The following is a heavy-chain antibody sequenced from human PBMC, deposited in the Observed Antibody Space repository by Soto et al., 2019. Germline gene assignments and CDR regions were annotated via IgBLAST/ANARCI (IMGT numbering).Heavy chain of an antibody. J-gene: IGHJ4*02. D-gene: IGHD2-2*01. Sequence: QVQLVESGGGVVQPGRSLRLSCAASGFTFSSYGMHWVRQAPGKGLEWVAVISYDGSNKYYADSVKGRFTISRDNSKNPLYLQMTSLRAEDTAVYYCAKEDVVVPAGIDYWGQGSLVTVSS. CDR2: ISYDGSNK. V-gene: IGHV3-30*18. CDR3: AKEDVVVPAGIDY. CDR1: GFTFSSYG.